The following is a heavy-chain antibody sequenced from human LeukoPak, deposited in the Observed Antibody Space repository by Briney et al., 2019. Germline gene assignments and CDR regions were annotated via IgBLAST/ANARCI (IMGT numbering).Heavy chain of an antibody. CDR1: GFIFSSYA. Sequence: PGRSLRLSCAASGFIFSSYALHWVRQAPGKGLEWVAVISYDGSDKYYADSVKGRFTISRDNSKNTLYLQMNSLRAEDTAVYYCAKDLALGRRFYYFDYWGQGTLVTVSS. V-gene: IGHV3-30*18. CDR2: ISYDGSDK. CDR3: AKDLALGRRFYYFDY. J-gene: IGHJ4*02.